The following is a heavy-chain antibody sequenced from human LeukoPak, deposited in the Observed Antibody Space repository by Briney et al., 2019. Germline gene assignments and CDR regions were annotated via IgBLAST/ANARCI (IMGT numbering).Heavy chain of an antibody. J-gene: IGHJ4*02. CDR2: ISNTGST. V-gene: IGHV4-59*01. CDR3: AKVGRGDYVWGSYSLDY. Sequence: SETLSLTCTVSGGSISSYYWSWIRQPPGQGLEWIGYISNTGSTNYNPSLESRVTISVDTSKNQFSLKLTSVTAADTAVYYCAKVGRGDYVWGSYSLDYWGQGTLVTVSS. CDR1: GGSISSYY. D-gene: IGHD3-16*01.